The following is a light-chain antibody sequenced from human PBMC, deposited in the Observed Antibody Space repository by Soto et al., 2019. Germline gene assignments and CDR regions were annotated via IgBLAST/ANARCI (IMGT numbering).Light chain of an antibody. CDR3: QNCDGF. V-gene: IGKV1-5*01. Sequence: DIQMTQSPSTLSASVGDRVTITCRASQSFNNWLAWYQQKPGKATKLLIYDASTLQSGVPSRLSGSGAWSEFTLSISSLRPDDFASYYCQNCDGFFGQGTRLEIK. CDR2: DAS. CDR1: QSFNNW. J-gene: IGKJ2*01.